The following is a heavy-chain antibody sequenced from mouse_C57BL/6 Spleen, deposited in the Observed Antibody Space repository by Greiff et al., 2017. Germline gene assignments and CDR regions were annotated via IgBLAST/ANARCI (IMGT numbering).Heavy chain of an antibody. Sequence: EVKLMESEGGLVQPGSSMKLSCTASGFTFSDYYMAWVRQGPEKGLEWVANINYDGSSTYYLYSLKSRFIISRNNANNILYLQMRSLKSENTAKYYVARAYGGSYVWFAYWGQGTLVTVSA. CDR1: GFTFSDYY. V-gene: IGHV5-16*01. CDR3: ARAYGGSYVWFAY. D-gene: IGHD1-1*01. CDR2: INYDGSST. J-gene: IGHJ3*01.